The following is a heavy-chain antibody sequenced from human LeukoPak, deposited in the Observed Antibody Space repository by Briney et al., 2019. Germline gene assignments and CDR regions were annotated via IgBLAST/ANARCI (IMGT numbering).Heavy chain of an antibody. CDR1: GFTFDDYA. CDR2: ISWNSGSI. J-gene: IGHJ4*02. V-gene: IGHV3-9*01. D-gene: IGHD2-15*01. Sequence: GGSLRLSCAASGFTFDDYAMHWVRQAPGKGLEWVSGISWNSGSIGYADSVKGRFTISRDNAKNSLYLQMNSLRAEDTALYYCARTYGSGSLDYGGQGTLVTVSS. CDR3: ARTYGSGSLDY.